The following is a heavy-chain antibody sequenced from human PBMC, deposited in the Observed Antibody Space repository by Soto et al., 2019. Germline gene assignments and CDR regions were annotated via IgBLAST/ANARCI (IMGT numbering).Heavy chain of an antibody. D-gene: IGHD2-2*01. Sequence: EXELVESGGXXVQPGGSLRLSCAASGFPFSTYSMSWVRQAPGKGLEWISYISASTLTTFYADSVKGRFTISRDTAQNSLYLQMNSLRDEDTAVYYCARAPQLVAPAATGFDSWGQGTLVTVSS. CDR2: ISASTLTT. CDR3: ARAPQLVAPAATGFDS. J-gene: IGHJ4*02. V-gene: IGHV3-48*02. CDR1: GFPFSTYS.